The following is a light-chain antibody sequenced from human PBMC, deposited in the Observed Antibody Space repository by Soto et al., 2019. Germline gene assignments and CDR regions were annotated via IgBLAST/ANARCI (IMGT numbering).Light chain of an antibody. CDR3: QQVNSFTRT. J-gene: IGKJ5*01. V-gene: IGKV1-5*01. Sequence: DIQMTQSPSTLSASAGARVTITCRASESISSWLAWYQQKPWKAPKILIYDASSLQSGVPPRFSGSRSGTEFNLTISRLQPDDSATYYCQQVNSFTRTFGQGTRLEIK. CDR1: ESISSW. CDR2: DAS.